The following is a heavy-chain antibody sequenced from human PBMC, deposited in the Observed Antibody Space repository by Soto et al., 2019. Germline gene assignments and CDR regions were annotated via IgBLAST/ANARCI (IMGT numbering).Heavy chain of an antibody. CDR1: GYTFTSYA. J-gene: IGHJ6*02. Sequence: ATGKVSCKSSGYTFTSYAMHWVRQAPGQRLEWMGWINAGNGNTKYSQKFQGRVTITRDTSASTAYMELSSLRSEDTAVYYCASGEFLLYYYYGMDGWGQGSTVTVSS. CDR3: ASGEFLLYYYYGMDG. V-gene: IGHV1-3*01. CDR2: INAGNGNT.